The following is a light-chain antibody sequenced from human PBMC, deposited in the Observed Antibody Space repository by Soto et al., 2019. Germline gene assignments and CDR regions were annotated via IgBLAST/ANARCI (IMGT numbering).Light chain of an antibody. CDR3: QQTYRLWS. Sequence: DIQMTPSPSALSASVGDRVTITCRANQTVSNYVNWYQQRPGQVPSLLISGVSNLQGGVPSRFSGSGSGTDFTLTISSLQPEDFATYYCQQTYRLWSFGQGTKVEVK. CDR1: QTVSNY. CDR2: GVS. J-gene: IGKJ1*01. V-gene: IGKV1-39*01.